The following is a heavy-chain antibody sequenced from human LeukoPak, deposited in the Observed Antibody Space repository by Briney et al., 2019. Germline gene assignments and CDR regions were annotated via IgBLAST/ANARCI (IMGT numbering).Heavy chain of an antibody. CDR1: GYTFTSYG. Sequence: ASVEVSCKASGYTFTSYGISWVRQAPGQGLEWMGWISAYNGNTNYAQKLQGRVTMTTDTSTSTAYMELRSLRSDDTAVYYCARDLYDYVWGSYRDYYYMDVWGKGTTVTISS. D-gene: IGHD3-16*02. CDR2: ISAYNGNT. V-gene: IGHV1-18*01. J-gene: IGHJ6*03. CDR3: ARDLYDYVWGSYRDYYYMDV.